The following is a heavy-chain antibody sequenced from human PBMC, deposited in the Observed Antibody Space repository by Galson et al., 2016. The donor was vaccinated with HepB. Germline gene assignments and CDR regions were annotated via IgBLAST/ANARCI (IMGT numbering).Heavy chain of an antibody. Sequence: SLRLSCAASGFTFSNYAIHWVRQAPGRGLEWVAVISFDGSNKYYADSVKGRFTISRDNSKNTLYLQMNNLRAEDTAVYYCAREVSSGYYEVFDYWGQGALVTGSS. V-gene: IGHV3-30-3*01. CDR3: AREVSSGYYEVFDY. D-gene: IGHD3-22*01. CDR1: GFTFSNYA. CDR2: ISFDGSNK. J-gene: IGHJ4*02.